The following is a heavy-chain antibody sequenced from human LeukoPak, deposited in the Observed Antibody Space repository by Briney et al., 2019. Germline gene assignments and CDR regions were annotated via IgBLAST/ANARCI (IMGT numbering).Heavy chain of an antibody. D-gene: IGHD4-11*01. J-gene: IGHJ4*02. CDR3: ARDSDDYSNRYFDY. CDR2: ISYDGSNK. CDR1: GFTFSSYA. V-gene: IGHV3-30*04. Sequence: GRSLRLSCAASGFTFSSYAMHWVRQAPGKGLEWVAVISYDGSNKYYADSVKGRFTISRDNSKNTLYLQMNSLRAEDTAVYYCARDSDDYSNRYFDYWGQGTLVTVS.